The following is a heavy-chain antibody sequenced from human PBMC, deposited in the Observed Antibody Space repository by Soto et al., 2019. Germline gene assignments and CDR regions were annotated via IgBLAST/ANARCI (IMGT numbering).Heavy chain of an antibody. J-gene: IGHJ5*02. Sequence: KTSETLSLTCAFSVGSISSGGYPCSWIRQPPWKGLEWIGYIYHSGSTYYNPSLKSRVTISVDRSKNQFSLKLSSVTAADTAVYYCARVYSQRRTGTPKKYNWFEPWGQGTLVIVS. CDR3: ARVYSQRRTGTPKKYNWFEP. V-gene: IGHV4-30-2*01. CDR1: VGSISSGGYP. D-gene: IGHD2-15*01. CDR2: IYHSGST.